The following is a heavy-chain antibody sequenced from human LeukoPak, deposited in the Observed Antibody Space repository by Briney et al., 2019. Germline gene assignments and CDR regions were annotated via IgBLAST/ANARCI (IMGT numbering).Heavy chain of an antibody. CDR1: GYTFTGYY. CDR2: INPNSGGT. D-gene: IGHD3-16*01. J-gene: IGHJ4*02. Sequence: ASVKVSCKASGYTFTGYYMHWVRQAPGQGLAWMGWINPNSGGTNYAQKFQGRVTMTRDTSISTAYMELSRLRSDDTAVYYCARAEVKLGEQTFDYWGQGTLVTVSS. CDR3: ARAEVKLGEQTFDY. V-gene: IGHV1-2*02.